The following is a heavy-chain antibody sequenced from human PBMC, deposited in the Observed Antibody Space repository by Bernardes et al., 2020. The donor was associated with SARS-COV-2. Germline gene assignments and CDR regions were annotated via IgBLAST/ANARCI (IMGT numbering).Heavy chain of an antibody. Sequence: GGSLRLSCSASGFTVSDNYLGWFRQAPGGGLEWVSFIDSGDTTYYADSVKGRFTISRHSSKNTLYLQMNNVQIEDTAVYYCAARGYFGSGTYTDWFDPWGQGTLVTVSS. J-gene: IGHJ5*02. D-gene: IGHD3-10*01. CDR1: GFTVSDNY. V-gene: IGHV3-53*04. CDR2: IDSGDTT. CDR3: AARGYFGSGTYTDWFDP.